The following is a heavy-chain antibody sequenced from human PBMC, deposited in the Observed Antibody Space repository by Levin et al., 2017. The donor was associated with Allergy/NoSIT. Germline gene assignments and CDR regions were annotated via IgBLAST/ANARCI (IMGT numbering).Heavy chain of an antibody. CDR3: ARNQGYYYDSSLDEFQRSDAFDS. CDR2: IYYSGST. CDR1: GYSISSSNW. V-gene: IGHV4-28*01. Sequence: SETLSLTCAVSGYSISSSNWWGWIRQPPGKGLEWIGYIYYSGSTYYNPSLKSRVTMSVDTSKNQFSLKLSSVTAVDTAVYYCARNQGYYYDSSLDEFQRSDAFDSWGQGTMVTVSS. J-gene: IGHJ3*02. D-gene: IGHD3-22*01.